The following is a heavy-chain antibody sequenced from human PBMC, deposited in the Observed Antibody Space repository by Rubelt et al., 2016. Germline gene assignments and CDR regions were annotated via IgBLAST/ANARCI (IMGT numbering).Heavy chain of an antibody. CDR3: ARERTNQWLVHPFDY. V-gene: IGHV1-18*01. CDR2: ISTFSGNT. J-gene: IGHJ4*02. CDR1: GYPFTTYG. Sequence: QVQLVQSGAEVKRPGASVKVSCKASGYPFTTYGVTWVRQAPGQGLEWMGWISTFSGNTNYAQKFQGRVTLTTDTPTNTAYMELRSLRSDDTAVYFCARERTNQWLVHPFDYWGPGTLVTVSS. D-gene: IGHD6-19*01.